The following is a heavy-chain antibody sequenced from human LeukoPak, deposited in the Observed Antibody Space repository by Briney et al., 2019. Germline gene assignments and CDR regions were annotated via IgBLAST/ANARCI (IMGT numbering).Heavy chain of an antibody. J-gene: IGHJ4*02. Sequence: GGSLRLSCAASGFIFSSYAMSWVRQAPGEGLAWVSAISGSGGGTYYADSVKGRFTISRDNSNNTLYLQMNSLRAEDTAVYYCATRGAYSSSWSLHYWGQGTLVTVSS. CDR2: ISGSGGGT. V-gene: IGHV3-23*01. CDR3: ATRGAYSSSWSLHY. D-gene: IGHD6-13*01. CDR1: GFIFSSYA.